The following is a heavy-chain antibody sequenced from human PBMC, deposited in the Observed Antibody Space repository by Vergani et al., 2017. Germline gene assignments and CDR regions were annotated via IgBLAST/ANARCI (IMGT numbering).Heavy chain of an antibody. D-gene: IGHD5-18*01. V-gene: IGHV4-59*01. CDR1: GGSISSYY. Sequence: QVQLQESGPGLVKPSETLSLTCTVSGGSISSYYWSWIRQPPGKGLEWIGYIYYSGSTNYNPSLKSRVTISVDTSKNQFSLKLSSVTAADTAVYYCARAYSYGHTSYYYYYMDVWGKGTTVTVSS. CDR2: IYYSGST. CDR3: ARAYSYGHTSYYYYYMDV. J-gene: IGHJ6*03.